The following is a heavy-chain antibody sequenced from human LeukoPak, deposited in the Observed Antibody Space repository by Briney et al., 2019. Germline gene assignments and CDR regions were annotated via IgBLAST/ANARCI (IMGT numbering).Heavy chain of an antibody. J-gene: IGHJ6*02. D-gene: IGHD6-13*01. CDR2: ISGSGGST. Sequence: GGSLRLSCAASGFTFSSYAMSWVRQAPGKGLEWVSAISGSGGSTYYADSVKGRFTISRDNSKNTLYLQMNSLRAEDTAVYYCAKDGYSSSWTITLYYYYYGMDVWGQGTTVTVSS. CDR1: GFTFSSYA. V-gene: IGHV3-23*01. CDR3: AKDGYSSSWTITLYYYYYGMDV.